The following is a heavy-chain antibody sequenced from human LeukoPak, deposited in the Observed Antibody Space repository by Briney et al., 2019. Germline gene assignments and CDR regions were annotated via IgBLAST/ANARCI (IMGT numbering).Heavy chain of an antibody. CDR1: GYTFSSYA. Sequence: GASVKVSCKASGYTFSSYAMHWVRQVPGQRPEWMGWINAGNGNTKYSQKFQGRVTITRDTSASTAYMELSSLRAEDTAVYYCARVSSSWSGSFGYWGQGTLVTVSS. CDR2: INAGNGNT. D-gene: IGHD6-13*01. J-gene: IGHJ4*02. CDR3: ARVSSSWSGSFGY. V-gene: IGHV1-3*01.